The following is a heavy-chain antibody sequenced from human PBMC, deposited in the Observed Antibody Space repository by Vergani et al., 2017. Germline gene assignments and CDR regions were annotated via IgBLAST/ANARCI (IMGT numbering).Heavy chain of an antibody. J-gene: IGHJ5*02. CDR1: GGTFSSYA. Sequence: QVQLVQSGAEVKKPGSSVKVSCKASGGTFSSYAISWVRQAPGQGLEWMGGIIPIFGTANYAQKFQGRVTITADESTSPAYMELSSLRSEDTAVYYGARVSLGIAAAEGHPLGPWGQGTLVTVSS. V-gene: IGHV1-69*01. CDR3: ARVSLGIAAAEGHPLGP. CDR2: IIPIFGTA. D-gene: IGHD6-13*01.